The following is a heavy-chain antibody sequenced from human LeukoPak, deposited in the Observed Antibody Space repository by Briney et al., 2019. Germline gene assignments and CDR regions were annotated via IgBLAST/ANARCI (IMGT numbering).Heavy chain of an antibody. V-gene: IGHV4-39*01. CDR2: IYYSGST. D-gene: IGHD5-12*01. CDR3: ARLGGYSGYDVALGAFDI. J-gene: IGHJ3*02. CDR1: VGSISSSSYY. Sequence: SETLSLTCTVSVGSISSSSYYWGWIRQPPGKGLEWIGNIYYSGSTYYNPSLKSRVTMSADTSKNQFSLKLSSVTAADTAVYYCARLGGYSGYDVALGAFDIWGQGTMVTVSS.